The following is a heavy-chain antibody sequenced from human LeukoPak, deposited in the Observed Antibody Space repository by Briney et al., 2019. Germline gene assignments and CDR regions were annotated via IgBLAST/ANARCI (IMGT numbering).Heavy chain of an antibody. CDR1: GGSISSHY. CDR3: ARHYDGRESRSYYEDY. Sequence: SETLSLTCTVSGGSISSHYWSWIRQPPGKGLEYIGYNNYVGSADYNPSLKSRVTTSVDTPKNQFSLKLSSVTAADTAVYYCARHYDGRESRSYYEDYWGQGTLVIVSS. D-gene: IGHD1-26*01. J-gene: IGHJ4*02. V-gene: IGHV4-59*08. CDR2: NNYVGSA.